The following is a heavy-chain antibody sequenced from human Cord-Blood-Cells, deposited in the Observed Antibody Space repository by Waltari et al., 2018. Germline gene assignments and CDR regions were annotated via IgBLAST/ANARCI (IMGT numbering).Heavy chain of an antibody. Sequence: QVQLQQWGAGLLKPSETLSLTCAVYGGSFSGYYWSWIRQPPGKGLEWLGEINHSGSTNYNPSLKGGVTIEVDTSKNQFSLKRSCVTAAATAVYYCARGDPARIAARRVLNWFDPWGQGTLVTVSS. J-gene: IGHJ5*02. CDR3: ARGDPARIAARRVLNWFDP. CDR1: GGSFSGYY. CDR2: INHSGST. V-gene: IGHV4-34*01. D-gene: IGHD6-6*01.